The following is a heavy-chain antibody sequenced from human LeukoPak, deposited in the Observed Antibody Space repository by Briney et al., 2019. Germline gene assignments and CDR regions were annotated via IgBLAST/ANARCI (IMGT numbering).Heavy chain of an antibody. CDR1: GYTFPSYF. Sequence: ASVKVSCKASGYTFPSYFMHWVRQAPGQGLEWMGIINPTGGSTTYAQKFQGRVTITRDTSASTAYMELSSLRSEDTAVYYCARSVAAAGARFDYWGQGTLVTVSS. D-gene: IGHD6-13*01. J-gene: IGHJ4*02. V-gene: IGHV1-46*01. CDR3: ARSVAAAGARFDY. CDR2: INPTGGST.